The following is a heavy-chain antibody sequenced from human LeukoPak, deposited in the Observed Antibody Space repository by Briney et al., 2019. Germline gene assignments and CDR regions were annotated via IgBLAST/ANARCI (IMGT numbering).Heavy chain of an antibody. CDR2: ISSSSSYI. J-gene: IGHJ1*01. CDR3: AREGGSSWSTGEYFQH. D-gene: IGHD6-13*01. CDR1: GFTFSSYS. V-gene: IGHV3-21*01. Sequence: GGSLRLSCAASGFTFSSYSMNWVRQAPGKGLEWVSSISSSSSYIYYADSVKGRFTISRDNAKNSLYLQMNSLRAEDTAVYYCAREGGSSWSTGEYFQHWGQGTLVTVSS.